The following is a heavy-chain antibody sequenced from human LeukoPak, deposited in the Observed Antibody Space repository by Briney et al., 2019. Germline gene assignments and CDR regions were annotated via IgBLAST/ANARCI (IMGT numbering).Heavy chain of an antibody. CDR2: INPSGGST. J-gene: IGHJ3*02. D-gene: IGHD3-10*01. CDR3: ARGPFDEHLRDDAFDI. Sequence: GASVKVSCKASGYTFTGYYMHWVRQAPGQGLEWMGIINPSGGSTSYAQKFQGRVTMTRDTSTSTVYMELSSLRSEDTAVYYCARGPFDEHLRDDAFDIWGQGTMVTVSS. CDR1: GYTFTGYY. V-gene: IGHV1-46*01.